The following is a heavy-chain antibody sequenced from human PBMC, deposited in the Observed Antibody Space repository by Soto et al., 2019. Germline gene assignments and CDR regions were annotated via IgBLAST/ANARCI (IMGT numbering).Heavy chain of an antibody. CDR3: ARGTYYYDSSGYYYYYYGMDV. Sequence: ASVKVSCKASGYTFTSYAMHWVRQAPGQRHEWMGWINAGNGNTKYSQKFQGRVTMTRDTSTSTVYMELSSLRSEDTAVYYCARGTYYYDSSGYYYYYYGMDVWGQGTTVTVSS. J-gene: IGHJ6*02. D-gene: IGHD3-22*01. CDR1: GYTFTSYA. CDR2: INAGNGNT. V-gene: IGHV1-3*01.